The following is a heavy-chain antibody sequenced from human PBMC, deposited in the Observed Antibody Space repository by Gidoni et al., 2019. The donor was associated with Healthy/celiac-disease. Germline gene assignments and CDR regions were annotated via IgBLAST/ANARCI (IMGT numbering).Heavy chain of an antibody. Sequence: YSGGSTYYADSVKGRFTISRDNSKNTLYLQMNSLRAEDTAVYYCARDVEHDYGGNGYAFDIWGQGTMVTVSS. CDR3: ARDVEHDYGGNGYAFDI. D-gene: IGHD4-17*01. V-gene: IGHV3-66*01. J-gene: IGHJ3*02. CDR2: YSGGST.